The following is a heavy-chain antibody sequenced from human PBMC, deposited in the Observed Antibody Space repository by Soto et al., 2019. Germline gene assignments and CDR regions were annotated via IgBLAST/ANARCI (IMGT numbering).Heavy chain of an antibody. CDR2: ISSSSSTI. J-gene: IGHJ4*02. CDR1: GVTFSSYS. D-gene: IGHD3-22*01. CDR3: VKDQDFSGYYYEY. Sequence: GGSLRLSCAASGVTFSSYSMNWVRQAPGKGLEWVSYISSSSSTIYYADSVKGRFTISRDNAKNLLYLQMNSLRAEDTAVYYCVKDQDFSGYYYEYSGQGALVTVSA. V-gene: IGHV3-48*01.